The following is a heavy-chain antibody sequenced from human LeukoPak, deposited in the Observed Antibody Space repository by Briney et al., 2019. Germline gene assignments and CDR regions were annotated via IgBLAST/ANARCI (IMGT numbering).Heavy chain of an antibody. J-gene: IGHJ4*02. CDR1: GFTFSSYA. CDR2: ISGSGGST. D-gene: IGHD3-22*01. Sequence: GGSLRLSCAASGFTFSSYAMSWVRQAPGKGLEWVSAISGSGGSTYYADSVKGRFTISRDNSKNTLYLQMNSLRAEDTAVYYCAKVGMIVVAEARFDYWGQGTLVTVSS. V-gene: IGHV3-23*01. CDR3: AKVGMIVVAEARFDY.